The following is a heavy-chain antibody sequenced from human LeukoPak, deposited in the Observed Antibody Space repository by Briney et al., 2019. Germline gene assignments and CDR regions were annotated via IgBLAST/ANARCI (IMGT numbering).Heavy chain of an antibody. Sequence: PSETLSLTCTVSGGSISSYYWSWIRQPPGKGLEWIGYIYYSGSTNYNPSLKSRVTISVDTSKNQFSLKLSSVTAADTAVYYCARHRPGITIFGVVIALPYFDYWGQGTLVTVSS. CDR2: IYYSGST. CDR1: GGSISSYY. D-gene: IGHD3-3*01. CDR3: ARHRPGITIFGVVIALPYFDY. V-gene: IGHV4-59*01. J-gene: IGHJ4*02.